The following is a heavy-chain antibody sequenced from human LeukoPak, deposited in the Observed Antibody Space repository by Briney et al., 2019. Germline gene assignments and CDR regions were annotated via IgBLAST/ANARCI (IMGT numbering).Heavy chain of an antibody. Sequence: GGSLRLSCAASGFPFSDDWMSWVRQAPGKGLEWVGRIKSKTDGGTTDYAAPVKGRFTISRDDSKNTLYLQMNSLKTEDTAVYYCTTFPFYGNYYYYYMDVWGKGTTVTISS. CDR3: TTFPFYGNYYYYYMDV. V-gene: IGHV3-15*01. CDR1: GFPFSDDW. D-gene: IGHD4-17*01. CDR2: IKSKTDGGTT. J-gene: IGHJ6*03.